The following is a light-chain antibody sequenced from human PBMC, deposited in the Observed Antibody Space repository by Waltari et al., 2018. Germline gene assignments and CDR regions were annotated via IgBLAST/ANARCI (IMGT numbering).Light chain of an antibody. J-gene: IGLJ3*02. V-gene: IGLV3-1*01. Sequence: SYELTQPPSVSVSPGQTASLTCSGTELGDKYSCWYQQKPGQSPILVIYQDTKRPSGIPARFSGSNSGNTATLTISGTQTMDEADYYCQAWDSSTVVFGGGTKLTVL. CDR2: QDT. CDR3: QAWDSSTVV. CDR1: ELGDKY.